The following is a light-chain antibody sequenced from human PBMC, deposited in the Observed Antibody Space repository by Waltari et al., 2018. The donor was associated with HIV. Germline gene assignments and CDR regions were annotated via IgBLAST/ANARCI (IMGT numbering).Light chain of an antibody. CDR1: NSNIGSNH. J-gene: IGLJ3*02. CDR3: AVWDDSLSGWV. V-gene: IGLV1-47*01. Sequence: QSVLTQPPSASGTPGQRVTISCSGSNSNIGSNHVYWYQQPPGTAPKLLIYRTNQRPSGVPDRFSGSKSGTSASLAISGLRSEDEADYYCAVWDDSLSGWVFGGGTKLTVL. CDR2: RTN.